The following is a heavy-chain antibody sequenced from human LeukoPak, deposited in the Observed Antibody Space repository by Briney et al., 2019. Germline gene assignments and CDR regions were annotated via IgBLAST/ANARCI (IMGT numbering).Heavy chain of an antibody. CDR2: ISAYNGNT. CDR1: DYTFTSYG. CDR3: ARVVQQWLVRGHYYFDY. J-gene: IGHJ4*02. V-gene: IGHV1-18*01. D-gene: IGHD6-19*01. Sequence: ASVKVSCKASDYTFTSYGISWVRQAPGQGLEWMGWISAYNGNTNYAQKLQGRVTMTTDTSTSTAYMELRSLRSDDTAVYYCARVVQQWLVRGHYYFDYWGQGTLVTVSS.